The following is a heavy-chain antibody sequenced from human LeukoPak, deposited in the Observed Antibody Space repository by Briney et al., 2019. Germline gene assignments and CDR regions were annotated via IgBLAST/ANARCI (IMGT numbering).Heavy chain of an antibody. CDR1: GFTFNNYG. D-gene: IGHD1-26*01. J-gene: IGHJ4*02. CDR2: ISYDGSKK. Sequence: GGSLRLSCAASGFTFNNYGMHWVRQAPGKGLEWVAVISYDGSKKNYVDSVKGRVTISRDNSKKTLYLQMNSLRTEDTAVYYCAKDRVGAPFDYWGQGTLVTVSS. CDR3: AKDRVGAPFDY. V-gene: IGHV3-30*18.